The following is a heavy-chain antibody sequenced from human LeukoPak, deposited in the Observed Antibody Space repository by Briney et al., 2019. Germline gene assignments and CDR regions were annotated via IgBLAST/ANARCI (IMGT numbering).Heavy chain of an antibody. V-gene: IGHV4-34*01. CDR2: INHSGST. CDR3: ARRGSSSSEPSLDY. CDR1: GGSFSGYY. Sequence: KTSETLSLTCAVYGGSFSGYYWSWIRQPPGKGLEWIGEINHSGSTNYNPSLKSRVTISVDTSKNQFSLKLSSVTAADTAVYYCARRGSSSSEPSLDYWGQGTLVTVSS. J-gene: IGHJ4*02. D-gene: IGHD6-6*01.